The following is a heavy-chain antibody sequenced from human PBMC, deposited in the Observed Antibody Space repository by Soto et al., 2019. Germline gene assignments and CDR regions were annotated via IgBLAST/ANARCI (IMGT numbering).Heavy chain of an antibody. CDR2: IYYSGST. D-gene: IGHD6-6*01. J-gene: IGHJ5*02. V-gene: IGHV4-59*01. CDR3: ARDPGSSSSVGFDQ. CDR1: GGSISSYY. Sequence: SETLSLTCTVSGGSISSYYWSWIRQPPGKGLEWIGYIYYSGSTNYNPSLKSRVTISVDTSKNQFSLKLSSVTAADTAVYYCARDPGSSSSVGFDQWGQGTLVTVSS.